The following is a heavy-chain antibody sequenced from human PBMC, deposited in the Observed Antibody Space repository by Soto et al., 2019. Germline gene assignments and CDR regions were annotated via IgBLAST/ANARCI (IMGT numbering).Heavy chain of an antibody. CDR3: TKAPGNRMVADSGCYMDV. J-gene: IGHJ6*03. D-gene: IGHD2-15*01. V-gene: IGHV3-23*01. CDR2: ITGTGAGT. Sequence: EVQLLESGGGLVQPGGSLGLSCAASGFTFDSYDMSWVRQAPGQGLEWVSGITGTGAGTFYADSVKGRFTISRDNSKSTLYLQMNSLRAEDAAVYFCTKAPGNRMVADSGCYMDVWGKGTTVTVSS. CDR1: GFTFDSYD.